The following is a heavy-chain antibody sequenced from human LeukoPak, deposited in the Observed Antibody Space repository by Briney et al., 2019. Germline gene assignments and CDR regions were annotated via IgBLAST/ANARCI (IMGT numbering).Heavy chain of an antibody. J-gene: IGHJ4*02. V-gene: IGHV4-38-2*01. Sequence: SETLSPTCSVSGYSISSGNYWGWIRLPPGKGLQWIGSIYHSGSTYYNPSLKSRVTISVDTSKNQFSLKLSSVTAADTAVYYCATSGWYLLPGVYWGQGTLVTVSS. CDR2: IYHSGST. CDR3: ATSGWYLLPGVY. CDR1: GYSISSGNY. D-gene: IGHD6-19*01.